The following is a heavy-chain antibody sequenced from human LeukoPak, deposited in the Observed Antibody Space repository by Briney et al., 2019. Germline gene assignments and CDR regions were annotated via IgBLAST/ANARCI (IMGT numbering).Heavy chain of an antibody. J-gene: IGHJ4*02. D-gene: IGHD5-24*01. V-gene: IGHV3-11*01. Sequence: GGSLRLSCAASGFTFSDYYMSWIRQAPGKGLEWVSYISSSGSTIYYADSVKGRFTMSRDNAKNSLYLQMNSLRAEDTAVYDCARIARVSRWLQWGHPLDYWGQGTLVTVSS. CDR2: ISSSGSTI. CDR3: ARIARVSRWLQWGHPLDY. CDR1: GFTFSDYY.